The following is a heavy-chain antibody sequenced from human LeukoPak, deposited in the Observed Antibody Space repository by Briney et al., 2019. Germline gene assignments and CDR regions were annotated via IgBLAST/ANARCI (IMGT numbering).Heavy chain of an antibody. D-gene: IGHD2-15*01. CDR2: ISSNGGST. CDR3: VKDVCSGGSCYWGS. V-gene: IGHV3-64D*09. CDR1: GFTFSSYA. Sequence: GGSLRLSCSASGFTFSSYAMHWVRQAPGKGLEYVSAISSNGGSTYYADSVKGRFTISRDNSKNTLYLQMSSLRAEDTAVYYCVKDVCSGGSCYWGSWGQGTVVSVSP. J-gene: IGHJ5*02.